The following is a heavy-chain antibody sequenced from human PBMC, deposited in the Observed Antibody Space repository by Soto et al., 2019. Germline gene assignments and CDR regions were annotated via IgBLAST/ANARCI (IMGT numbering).Heavy chain of an antibody. CDR3: ARLGIAARPYYYYYYMDV. D-gene: IGHD6-6*01. CDR1: GGSISSGDYY. Sequence: SETLSLTCTVSGGSISSGDYYWSWIRQPPGKGLEWIGYIYYSGSTNYNPSLKSRVTISVDTSKNQFSLKLSSVTAADTAVYYCARLGIAARPYYYYYYMDVWGKGTTVTVSS. V-gene: IGHV4-61*08. CDR2: IYYSGST. J-gene: IGHJ6*03.